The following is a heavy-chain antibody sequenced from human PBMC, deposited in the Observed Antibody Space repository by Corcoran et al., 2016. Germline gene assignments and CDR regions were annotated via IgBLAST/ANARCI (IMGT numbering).Heavy chain of an antibody. Sequence: QVQLVQSGAEVKKPGASVKVSCKASGYTFTSYYMHWLRQAPGQRLEWMGWINAGNGNTRYSQNFQGRVTITSDASATTAYMALSSLRAEDTAVYYCAKAMWGRGPSSYYFDYWGQGTLVTVSS. J-gene: IGHJ4*02. CDR3: AKAMWGRGPSSYYFDY. D-gene: IGHD3-10*01. CDR1: GYTFTSYY. CDR2: INAGNGNT. V-gene: IGHV1-3*01.